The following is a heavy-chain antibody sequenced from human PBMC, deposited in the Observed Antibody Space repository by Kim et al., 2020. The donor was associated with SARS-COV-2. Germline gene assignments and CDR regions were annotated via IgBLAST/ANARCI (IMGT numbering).Heavy chain of an antibody. CDR2: IWYDGSNK. D-gene: IGHD3-10*01. V-gene: IGHV3-33*01. J-gene: IGHJ4*02. Sequence: GGSLRLSCAASGFTFSSYGMHWVRQAPGKGLEWVAVIWYDGSNKYYADSVKGRFTISRDNSKNTLYLQMNSLRAEDTAVYYCARDTPRVLLWFGELPGPDWGQGTLVTVSS. CDR1: GFTFSSYG. CDR3: ARDTPRVLLWFGELPGPD.